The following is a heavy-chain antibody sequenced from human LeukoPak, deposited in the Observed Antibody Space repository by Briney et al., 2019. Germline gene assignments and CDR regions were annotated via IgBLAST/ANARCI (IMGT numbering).Heavy chain of an antibody. CDR3: AKDIIVGATPYYFDS. Sequence: GGSLRLSCTASGFTFDDYAMDWVRQGPGKGLEWISGTTWNTDTIGYADSVMGRFTISRDNAKNSLYLQMNSLRAEDTALYYCAKDIIVGATPYYFDSWGQGTLVTVSS. CDR2: TTWNTDTI. J-gene: IGHJ4*02. CDR1: GFTFDDYA. V-gene: IGHV3-9*01. D-gene: IGHD1-26*01.